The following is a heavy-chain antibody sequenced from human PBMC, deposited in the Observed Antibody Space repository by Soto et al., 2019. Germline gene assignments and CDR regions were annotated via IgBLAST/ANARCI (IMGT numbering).Heavy chain of an antibody. CDR1: GGSISSSSFY. D-gene: IGHD3-3*01. J-gene: IGHJ4*02. V-gene: IGHV4-39*01. CDR3: ATITIFGVVRNYFDY. Sequence: TSETLSLTCAVSGGSISSSSFYWGWIRQPPGKGLEWIGSFYYSESTYYNPSLKSRVIISVDTSKNQFSLKLSSVTAADTAVYYCATITIFGVVRNYFDYWGQGTLVTVSS. CDR2: FYYSEST.